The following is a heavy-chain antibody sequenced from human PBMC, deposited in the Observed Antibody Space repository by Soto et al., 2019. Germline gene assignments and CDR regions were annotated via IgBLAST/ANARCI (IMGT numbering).Heavy chain of an antibody. Sequence: GGSLRLSCAASGFTFSSYWMHWVRQAPGKGLVWVSRINSDGSSTSYADSVKGRFTISRDNAKNTLYLQMNSLRAEDMAVYYCARYYDFWSGYLASYGMDVWGQGTTVTVSS. D-gene: IGHD3-3*01. CDR3: ARYYDFWSGYLASYGMDV. CDR1: GFTFSSYW. CDR2: INSDGSST. J-gene: IGHJ6*02. V-gene: IGHV3-74*01.